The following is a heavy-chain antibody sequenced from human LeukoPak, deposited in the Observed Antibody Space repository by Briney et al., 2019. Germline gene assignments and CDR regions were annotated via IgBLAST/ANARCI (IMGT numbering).Heavy chain of an antibody. J-gene: IGHJ5*02. CDR2: ISAYNGNT. Sequence: GASVKVSCKASGYTFTSYGISWVRQAPGQGLEWMGWISAYNGNTNYAQKFQGRVTMTTDTFTSTASMELRSLRSDDTAVYYCARGARMIYVHLGGNAATWLDPWGQGTLVTVSS. CDR1: GYTFTSYG. V-gene: IGHV1-18*01. D-gene: IGHD1-1*01. CDR3: ARGARMIYVHLGGNAATWLDP.